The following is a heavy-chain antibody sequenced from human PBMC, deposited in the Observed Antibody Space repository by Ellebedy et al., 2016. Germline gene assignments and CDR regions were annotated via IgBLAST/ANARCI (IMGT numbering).Heavy chain of an antibody. CDR1: GFTFSNYF. Sequence: GESLKISCATSGFTFSNYFMTWIRQAPGKGLEWVATISGGGDDTFFADSVKGRFTISRDNSKNTLYLEMNYLRVEDTALYYCRQGHYFDQWGQGALVTVSS. CDR3: RQGHYFDQ. V-gene: IGHV3-23*01. J-gene: IGHJ4*02. CDR2: ISGGGDDT.